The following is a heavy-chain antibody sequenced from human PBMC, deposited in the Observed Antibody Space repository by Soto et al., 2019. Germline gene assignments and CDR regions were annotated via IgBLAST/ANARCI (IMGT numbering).Heavy chain of an antibody. J-gene: IGHJ5*02. CDR2: INHVGGT. V-gene: IGHV4-34*01. CDR1: GGFLSESY. CDR3: VRIRYQLPSSVLWLDP. D-gene: IGHD3-16*01. Sequence: PSETLSLTCAVYGGFLSESYWTWTRQPPGKGPEWIGEINHVGGTNYNLSLKSRVTMSVDTSQNQFSLRLISVTAADTAMYFCVRIRYQLPSSVLWLDPWGQGTPVTVSS.